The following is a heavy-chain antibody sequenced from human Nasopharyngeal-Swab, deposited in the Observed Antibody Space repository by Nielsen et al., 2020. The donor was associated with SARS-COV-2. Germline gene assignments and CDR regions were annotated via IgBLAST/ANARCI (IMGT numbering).Heavy chain of an antibody. V-gene: IGHV3-53*01. CDR3: ARDPGGGYCTTTNCPGS. D-gene: IGHD2-2*01. CDR1: GLTVSSTY. CDR2: TEIGGTT. J-gene: IGHJ1*01. Sequence: GGSLRLSCAVSGLTVSSTYMSWVRQAPGKGLEWVSVTEIGGTTHYADSVKGRFSISRDSSTNTLYLQMNNVRAEDTAVYYCARDPGGGYCTTTNCPGSWGQGTLVTVSS.